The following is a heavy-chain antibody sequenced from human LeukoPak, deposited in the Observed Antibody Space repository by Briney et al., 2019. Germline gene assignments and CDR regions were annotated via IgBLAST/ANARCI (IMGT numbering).Heavy chain of an antibody. CDR3: AKQSYGDYIDY. J-gene: IGHJ4*02. D-gene: IGHD4-17*01. V-gene: IGHV3-23*01. CDR1: GFTFSGYA. CDR2: ISASGGST. Sequence: PGGSLRLSCVASGFTFSGYALSWVRQAPGKGLEWVSTISASGGSTYYADSVKGRFSISRDNSKNTLYVQMHSLRAEDTAVYYCAKQSYGDYIDYWGQGTLVTVSS.